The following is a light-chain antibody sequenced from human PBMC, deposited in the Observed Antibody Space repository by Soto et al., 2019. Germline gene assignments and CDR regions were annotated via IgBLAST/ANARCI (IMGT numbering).Light chain of an antibody. V-gene: IGLV2-14*01. CDR3: SSYTDSNTVL. J-gene: IGLJ2*01. CDR2: EVA. Sequence: QSMLTQPASVSGSPGQSITISCTGTSSDVGAYNYVSWYQHHPGKAPKLIIYEVANRPSGVSNRFSGSKSGNTASLTISGLQAEDEADYYCSSYTDSNTVLFGGGTKLTVL. CDR1: SSDVGAYNY.